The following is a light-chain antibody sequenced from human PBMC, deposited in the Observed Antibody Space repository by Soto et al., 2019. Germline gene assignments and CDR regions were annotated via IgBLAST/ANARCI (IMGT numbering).Light chain of an antibody. V-gene: IGKV1-9*01. Sequence: TQSPSFLSASVGDRVTITCRASQTVSSYLVWYQQKPGKAPKVLITDASTLQSGVPSRFSGSGFGTEFTLTIRGLQPEDVATYYCQQLNNFVTFGPGT. J-gene: IGKJ3*01. CDR2: DAS. CDR1: QTVSSY. CDR3: QQLNNFVT.